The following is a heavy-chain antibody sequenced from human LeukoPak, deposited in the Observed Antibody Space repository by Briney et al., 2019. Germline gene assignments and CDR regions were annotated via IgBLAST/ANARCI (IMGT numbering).Heavy chain of an antibody. CDR3: AKEEYDILTAYSDY. CDR1: GFTFSSYA. D-gene: IGHD3-9*01. CDR2: ISGSGGST. Sequence: QPGGSLRLSCAASGFTFSSYAMSWVGQAPGKGLEWVSAISGSGGSTYYADSVKGRFTISRDNSKNTLYLQMNSLRAEDTAVYFCAKEEYDILTAYSDYWGQGTLVTVSS. J-gene: IGHJ4*02. V-gene: IGHV3-23*01.